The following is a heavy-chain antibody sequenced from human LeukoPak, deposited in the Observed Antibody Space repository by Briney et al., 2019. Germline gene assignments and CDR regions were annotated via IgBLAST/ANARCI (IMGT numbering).Heavy chain of an antibody. Sequence: TGGSLRLSCAASGFTFSSYWVSWVRQAPGRGLEWVANMNEDGSDTYYVDSVKGRFTISRDNAQNSLYLQMNSLSAEDTAVDYCARGQRTGDDYWGQGTLVTVSS. CDR3: ARGQRTGDDY. CDR1: GFTFSSYW. J-gene: IGHJ4*02. D-gene: IGHD7-27*01. V-gene: IGHV3-7*01. CDR2: MNEDGSDT.